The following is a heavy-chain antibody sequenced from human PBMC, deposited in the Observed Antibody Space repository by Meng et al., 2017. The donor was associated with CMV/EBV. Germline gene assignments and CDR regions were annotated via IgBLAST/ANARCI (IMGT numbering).Heavy chain of an antibody. D-gene: IGHD6-19*01. Sequence: GESLKISCAASGFTFSSYAMHWVRQAPGKGPEWVAVISYDGSNKYYADSVKGRFTISRDNSKNTLYLQMNSLRAEDTAVYYCARTFVAGTVLGGVDYWGQGTLVTVSS. CDR3: ARTFVAGTVLGGVDY. V-gene: IGHV3-30-3*01. J-gene: IGHJ4*02. CDR2: ISYDGSNK. CDR1: GFTFSSYA.